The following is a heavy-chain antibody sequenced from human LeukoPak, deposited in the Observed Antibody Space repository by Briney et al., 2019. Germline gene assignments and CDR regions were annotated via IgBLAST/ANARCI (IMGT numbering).Heavy chain of an antibody. CDR3: ARDRGIAARPYYYYYYMDV. J-gene: IGHJ6*03. CDR1: GYTFTSYY. D-gene: IGHD6-6*01. V-gene: IGHV1-46*01. CDR2: INPSGGST. Sequence: ASVKVSCKASGYTFTSYYMHWVRQAPGQGLEWMGIINPSGGSTSYAQKFQGRVTMTRDTSTSTVYMELSSLRSEDTAVYYCARDRGIAARPYYYYYYMDVWGKGTTVTVSS.